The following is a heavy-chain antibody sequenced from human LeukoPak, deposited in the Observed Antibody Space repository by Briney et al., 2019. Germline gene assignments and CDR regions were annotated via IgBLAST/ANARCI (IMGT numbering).Heavy chain of an antibody. CDR3: ARVSSTRLGISVPERLDY. D-gene: IGHD2-2*01. V-gene: IGHV1-2*02. CDR1: GYTFTGNY. CDR2: INPNSGGT. Sequence: ASVKVSCKASGYTFTGNYMHWVRQAPGQGLDWMGWINPNSGGTNYAQKFQGRVTMTRDTSISTAYMELSRLRSDDTAVYHCARVSSTRLGISVPERLDYWGQGTLVTVSS. J-gene: IGHJ4*02.